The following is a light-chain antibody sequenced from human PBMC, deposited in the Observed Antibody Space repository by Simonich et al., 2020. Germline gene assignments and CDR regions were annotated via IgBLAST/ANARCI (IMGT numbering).Light chain of an antibody. Sequence: DIVMTQSPDSLAVSLGERANINCKSSQSVLYSSNNKNYLAWYQQKPGQPPKMLIYWASTRESGVPDRFSGSGSGTDFTLTISSLQAEDVAVYYCQQYYSTPPTFGQETKVEIK. V-gene: IGKV4-1*01. CDR1: QSVLYSSNNKNY. J-gene: IGKJ1*01. CDR3: QQYYSTPPT. CDR2: WAS.